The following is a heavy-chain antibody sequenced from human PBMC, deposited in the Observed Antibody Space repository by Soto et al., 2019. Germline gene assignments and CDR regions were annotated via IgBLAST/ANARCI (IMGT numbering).Heavy chain of an antibody. CDR1: GNTFSRYY. V-gene: IGHV1-46*01. Sequence: ASVKVSCKASGNTFSRYYIHWVRQAPGQRLEWVGIINPSGGSTSYAQKFQGRVTMTRDASTSTVYMELRRLRSDDTAGYYCAREGGEWLVLDDYFDYWGQGTLVTVSS. CDR2: INPSGGST. D-gene: IGHD6-19*01. J-gene: IGHJ4*02. CDR3: AREGGEWLVLDDYFDY.